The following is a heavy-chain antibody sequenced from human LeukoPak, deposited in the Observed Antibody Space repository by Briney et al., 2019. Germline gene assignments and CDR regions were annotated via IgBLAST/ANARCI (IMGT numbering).Heavy chain of an antibody. V-gene: IGHV3-49*03. J-gene: IGHJ4*02. CDR3: ARDFSSIWYGTTDY. D-gene: IGHD6-13*01. CDR2: IRSKAYGGTT. Sequence: PGGSLRLSCTASGFTFGDYAMSWFRQAPGKGLEWVGFIRSKAYGGTTGYAASVSGRFSVSRDDSKSIAYLQMNSLKTDDTAVYYCARDFSSIWYGTTDYWGQGTLVTVSS. CDR1: GFTFGDYA.